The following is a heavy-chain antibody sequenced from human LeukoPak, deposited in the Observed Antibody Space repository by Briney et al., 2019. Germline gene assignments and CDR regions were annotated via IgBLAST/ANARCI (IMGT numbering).Heavy chain of an antibody. CDR3: ARLVCGSCYPAGSWFDP. V-gene: IGHV4-39*01. Sequence: SETLSLTCTVSGGSVNAVSYYWVWIRQPPGKGLEWIGNIDLTGNTSYNPSLRSRVFMSVDTSKNQFSLQVTSVTAADTAVYFCARLVCGSCYPAGSWFDPWGQGTLVIVSS. CDR2: IDLTGNT. CDR1: GGSVNAVSYY. D-gene: IGHD2-15*01. J-gene: IGHJ5*02.